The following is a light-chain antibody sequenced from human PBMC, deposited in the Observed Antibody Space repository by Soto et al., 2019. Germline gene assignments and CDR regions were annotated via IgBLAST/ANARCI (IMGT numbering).Light chain of an antibody. CDR3: QQSYSTPIT. Sequence: IQMTQFPASLSGYVGDAFSITCPASQSISTYLNWYQQKPGKAPNLLIYTTSSVHSGVPSRFSGSGSGTDFTLTFSSLQPEDFATYYCQQSYSTPITFGQGTRLEI. J-gene: IGKJ5*01. CDR2: TTS. CDR1: QSISTY. V-gene: IGKV1-39*01.